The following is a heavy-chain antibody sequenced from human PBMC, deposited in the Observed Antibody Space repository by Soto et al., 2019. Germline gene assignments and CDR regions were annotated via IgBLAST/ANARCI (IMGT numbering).Heavy chain of an antibody. CDR2: INAGNGYT. V-gene: IGHV1-3*01. CDR3: ARVRNRYSYGYGLLDY. J-gene: IGHJ4*02. Sequence: QVPLVQSGAEVKKPGASVKVSCKASGYTFTSYAMHWVRQAPGQRLEWMGWINAGNGYTKYSQKFQGRVTITRDTSASTAYMELSSLRSEDTAVYYCARVRNRYSYGYGLLDYWGQGTLVTVSS. D-gene: IGHD5-18*01. CDR1: GYTFTSYA.